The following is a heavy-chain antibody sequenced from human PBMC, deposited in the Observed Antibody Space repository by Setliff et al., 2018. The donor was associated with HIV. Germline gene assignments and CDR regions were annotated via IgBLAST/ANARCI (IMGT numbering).Heavy chain of an antibody. D-gene: IGHD3-22*01. Sequence: PSETLSLTCTVSGGSISGYYWSWIRQPPGKGLEWIGYIFYSGSTNYNPSLKSRVTISVDTSKNQFSLKLSSVTAADTAVYYCARQSDSSGYFPSWYFDYWAQGTLVTSPQ. CDR2: IFYSGST. J-gene: IGHJ4*02. V-gene: IGHV4-59*08. CDR1: GGSISGYY. CDR3: ARQSDSSGYFPSWYFDY.